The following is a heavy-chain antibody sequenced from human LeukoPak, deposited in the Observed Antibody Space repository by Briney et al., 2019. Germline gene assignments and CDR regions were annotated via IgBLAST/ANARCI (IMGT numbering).Heavy chain of an antibody. CDR1: GFTFSSYG. V-gene: IGHV3-30*02. J-gene: IGHJ6*03. CDR2: IRNDGSNK. D-gene: IGHD3-10*01. Sequence: GGSLRLSCAASGFTFSSYGMSWVRQAPGKGLEWVTFIRNDGSNKYYADSVKGRFTISRDDSKNMTFLQMNSLQAEDTAVYYCARVGLTMDRGVVTYYYYTDVWGKGTTVIVSS. CDR3: ARVGLTMDRGVVTYYYYTDV.